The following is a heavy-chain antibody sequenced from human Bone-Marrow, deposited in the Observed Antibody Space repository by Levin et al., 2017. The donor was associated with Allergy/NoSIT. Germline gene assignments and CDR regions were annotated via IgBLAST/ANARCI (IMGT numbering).Heavy chain of an antibody. V-gene: IGHV3-48*03. CDR3: AEDRHPRPLDV. CDR1: GFTFSSDA. Sequence: QPGGSLRLSCAGSGFTFSSDAMNWVRQAPGKGLEWISYISSTGDTIYYADSAKGRFTVSRDNAKNSLYLQINYLRAEDTAIYYCAEDRHPRPLDVWGQGTTVTVSS. CDR2: ISSTGDTI. J-gene: IGHJ6*02.